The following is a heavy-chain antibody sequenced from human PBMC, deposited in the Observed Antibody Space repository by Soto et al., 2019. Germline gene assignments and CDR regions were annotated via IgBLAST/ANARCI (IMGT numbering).Heavy chain of an antibody. D-gene: IGHD3-16*01. Sequence: QVQLVESGGGVVQPGTSLRPSCVASGFTFSSYGIHWVRQAPGRGLEWVAVISYDGSNKYYADSVKGRFTISRDNFKNTLYLQMNSLRAEDTAVYYCAKERYGQLYLEDYGMDVWGQGTTVTVSS. CDR3: AKERYGQLYLEDYGMDV. V-gene: IGHV3-30*18. J-gene: IGHJ6*02. CDR2: ISYDGSNK. CDR1: GFTFSSYG.